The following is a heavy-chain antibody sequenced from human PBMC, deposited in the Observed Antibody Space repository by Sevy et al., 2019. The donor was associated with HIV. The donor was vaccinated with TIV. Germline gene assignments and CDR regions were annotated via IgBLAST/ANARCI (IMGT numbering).Heavy chain of an antibody. CDR3: ARHGVRGVIDGMDV. Sequence: GESLKISCKGSGYSFATYWIGWVRQMPGKGLEGVVSMYPGDSDTRYSSSFQGQVSISADTSISTAYFQWSSLKASDTAMYYCARHGVRGVIDGMDVWGQGTTVTVSS. CDR2: MYPGDSDT. V-gene: IGHV5-51*01. J-gene: IGHJ6*02. D-gene: IGHD3-10*01. CDR1: GYSFATYW.